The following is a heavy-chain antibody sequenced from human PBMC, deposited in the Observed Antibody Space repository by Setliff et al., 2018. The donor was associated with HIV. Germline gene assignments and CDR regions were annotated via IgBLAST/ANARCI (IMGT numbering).Heavy chain of an antibody. V-gene: IGHV4-34*01. D-gene: IGHD3-10*01. CDR3: ARGQGLLLWFGELPRDDWFDP. CDR2: INHSGST. Sequence: SETLSLTCAVYGGSFSGYYWSWIRQPPGKGLEWIGEINHSGSTNYNPSLKSRVTISVDTSKNQFSLKLSSVTAADTAVYYCARGQGLLLWFGELPRDDWFDPWGQGTLVTVSS. J-gene: IGHJ5*02. CDR1: GGSFSGYY.